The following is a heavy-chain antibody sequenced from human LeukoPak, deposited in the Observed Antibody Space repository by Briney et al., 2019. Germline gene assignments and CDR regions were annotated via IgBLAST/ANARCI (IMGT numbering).Heavy chain of an antibody. V-gene: IGHV4-34*01. D-gene: IGHD1-14*01. CDR3: ARGSGGFDY. CDR2: INHSGST. CDR1: GGSFSGYY. J-gene: IGHJ4*02. Sequence: PSETLSLTCAVYGGSFSGYYWSWIRQPPGKGLEWIGEINHSGSTNYNPSLKSRVTISVDTSKNQFSLELSSVTAADTAVYYCARGSGGFDYWGQGTLVTVSS.